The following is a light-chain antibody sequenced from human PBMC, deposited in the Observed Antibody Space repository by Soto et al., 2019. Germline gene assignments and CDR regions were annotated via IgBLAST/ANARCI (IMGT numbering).Light chain of an antibody. V-gene: IGKV3-20*01. CDR2: GAS. CDR3: HQYGSSPPYT. J-gene: IGKJ2*01. Sequence: EIVLTQSPGTLSLSPGERATLSCRASQSVSSSYLAWYQQKPGQAPRLLIYGASSRATGIPDRFSGSGSGTDFTLTISRLEPEDCAVYYCHQYGSSPPYTFGQGTKLAIK. CDR1: QSVSSSY.